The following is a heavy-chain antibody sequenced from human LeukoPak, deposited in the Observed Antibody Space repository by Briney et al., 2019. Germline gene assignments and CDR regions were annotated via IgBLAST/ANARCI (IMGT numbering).Heavy chain of an antibody. D-gene: IGHD3-16*01. CDR1: GFTFSSYE. Sequence: GGSLRLSCAASGFTFSSYEMNWVRQAPGKGLEWVSYISSSGSTIYYADSVKGRFTISRDNAKNSLYLQMNSLRAEDTAVYYCASWGGGYYYYYYMDVWGKGTTVTISS. CDR3: ASWGGGYYYYYYMDV. CDR2: ISSSGSTI. V-gene: IGHV3-48*03. J-gene: IGHJ6*03.